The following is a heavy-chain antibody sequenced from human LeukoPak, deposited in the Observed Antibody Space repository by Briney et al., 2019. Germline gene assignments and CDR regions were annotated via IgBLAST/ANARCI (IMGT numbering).Heavy chain of an antibody. Sequence: PGGSLRLSCAASGFTFSDYYMSWVRQAPGKGLQWVANIKPDGSEKYYVDSVKGRFTISRDNAKNSLYLQMNSLRAEDTAVYYCARDMYYYDSSGYYSYWYFDLWGRGTLVTVSS. D-gene: IGHD3-22*01. CDR1: GFTFSDYY. J-gene: IGHJ2*01. CDR2: IKPDGSEK. CDR3: ARDMYYYDSSGYYSYWYFDL. V-gene: IGHV3-7*01.